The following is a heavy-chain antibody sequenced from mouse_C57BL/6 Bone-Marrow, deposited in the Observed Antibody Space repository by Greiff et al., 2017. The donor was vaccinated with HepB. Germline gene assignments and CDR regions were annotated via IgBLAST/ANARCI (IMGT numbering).Heavy chain of an antibody. CDR3: ARIADWEDY. D-gene: IGHD2-4*01. V-gene: IGHV8-8*01. J-gene: IGHJ2*01. CDR1: GFSLSTFGMG. CDR2: IWWDDVK. Sequence: QVTLKESGSGILQPSQTPSLTCSFSGFSLSTFGMGVGWIRQPSGKGREGLAHIWWDDVKYYNPALKSRLTSSKDTSKNQVFLKISNVNTADTATYYCARIADWEDYWGQGTTLSVSS.